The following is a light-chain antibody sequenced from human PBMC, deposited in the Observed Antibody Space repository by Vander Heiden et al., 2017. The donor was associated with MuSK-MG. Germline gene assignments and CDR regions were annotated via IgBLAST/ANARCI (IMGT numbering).Light chain of an antibody. J-gene: IGKJ4*01. CDR1: QSIANN. Sequence: VLTQSPATLSLSPGERATLSCRASQSIANNLAWYQQKPGQAPRLLIYDASNRATGIPARFSGSGSGTDFTLTISNLEPEDFAVYYCQQRSHWPPLTFGGGTKVEIK. CDR3: QQRSHWPPLT. CDR2: DAS. V-gene: IGKV3-11*01.